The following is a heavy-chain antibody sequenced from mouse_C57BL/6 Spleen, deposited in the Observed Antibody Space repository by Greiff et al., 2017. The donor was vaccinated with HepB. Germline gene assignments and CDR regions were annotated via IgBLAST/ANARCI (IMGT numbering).Heavy chain of an antibody. Sequence: EVKLMESGAELVKPGASVKLSCTASGFNIKDYYMHWVKQRTEQGLEWIGRIDPEDGETKYAPKFQGKATITADTSSNTAYLQLSSLTSEDTAVYYCARSGDYDPFAYWGQGTLVTVSA. CDR1: GFNIKDYY. J-gene: IGHJ3*01. D-gene: IGHD2-4*01. CDR2: IDPEDGET. CDR3: ARSGDYDPFAY. V-gene: IGHV14-2*01.